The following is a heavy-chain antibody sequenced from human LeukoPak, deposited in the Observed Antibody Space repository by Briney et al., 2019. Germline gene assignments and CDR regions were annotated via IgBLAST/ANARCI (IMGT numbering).Heavy chain of an antibody. J-gene: IGHJ5*01. CDR2: INPNSGGT. Sequence: ASVKVSCKASGYTFTGYYMHWVRQAPGQGLEWMGWINPNSGGTNYAQKFQGRVTMTRDTSISTAYMELSRLTSDDTAIYYCARDAYQGSSWSNWFDSWGQGTLVIVSS. V-gene: IGHV1-2*02. CDR1: GYTFTGYY. CDR3: ARDAYQGSSWSNWFDS. D-gene: IGHD6-13*01.